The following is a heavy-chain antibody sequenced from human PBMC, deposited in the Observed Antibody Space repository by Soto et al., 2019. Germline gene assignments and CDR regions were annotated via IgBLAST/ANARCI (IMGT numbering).Heavy chain of an antibody. CDR2: ISAYNGNT. V-gene: IGHV1-18*01. Sequence: ASVKVSCKASGYTFTSYGISWVRQAPGQGLEWMGWISAYNGNTNYAQKFQGRVTMTTDTSTSTAYMELRSLRSDDTAVYYCAREPGYCSSTSCSVDYWGQGTLVTVSS. CDR1: GYTFTSYG. CDR3: AREPGYCSSTSCSVDY. D-gene: IGHD2-2*01. J-gene: IGHJ4*02.